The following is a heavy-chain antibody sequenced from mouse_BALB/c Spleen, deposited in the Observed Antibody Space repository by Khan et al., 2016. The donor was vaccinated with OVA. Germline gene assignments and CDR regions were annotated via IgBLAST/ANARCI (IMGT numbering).Heavy chain of an antibody. CDR3: AACYYGSSRYFDY. Sequence: VQLQQSGAELVKPGASVKLSCKASGFNIKDTYMHWVKQRPEQGLEWIGRIDPANDNTKYDPKFQGKATITADKSSNTAYLQLSSLTSEDSAVXYCAACYYGSSRYFDYWGQGTTLTVSA. D-gene: IGHD1-1*01. J-gene: IGHJ2*01. CDR1: GFNIKDTY. V-gene: IGHV14-3*02. CDR2: IDPANDNT.